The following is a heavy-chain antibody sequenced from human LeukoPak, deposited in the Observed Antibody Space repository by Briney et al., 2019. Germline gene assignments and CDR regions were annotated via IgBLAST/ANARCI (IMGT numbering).Heavy chain of an antibody. D-gene: IGHD3-9*01. CDR1: GGTFSSYA. J-gene: IGHJ4*02. CDR3: ARTYYDILTGYPAYFDY. V-gene: IGHV1-69*06. CDR2: IIPIFGTA. Sequence: GSSVKVSCKASGGTFSSYAISWVRQAPGQGLEWMGRIIPIFGTANYAQKFQGRVTITADKSTSTAYMELSSLRSEDTAVYYCARTYYDILTGYPAYFDYWGQGTLVTVSS.